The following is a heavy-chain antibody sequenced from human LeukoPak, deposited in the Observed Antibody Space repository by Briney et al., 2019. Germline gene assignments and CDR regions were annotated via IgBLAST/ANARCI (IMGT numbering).Heavy chain of an antibody. V-gene: IGHV3-11*03. CDR2: ISSSSSYT. CDR3: AAHIAAAEYNWFDP. D-gene: IGHD6-13*01. Sequence: GGSLRLSCATSGFTFSDYYMSWIRQAPGKGLKWVSYISSSSSYTNYADSVKGRFTISRDNAKNSLYLQMNSLRAEDTAVYYCAAHIAAAEYNWFDPWGQGTLVTVSS. J-gene: IGHJ5*02. CDR1: GFTFSDYY.